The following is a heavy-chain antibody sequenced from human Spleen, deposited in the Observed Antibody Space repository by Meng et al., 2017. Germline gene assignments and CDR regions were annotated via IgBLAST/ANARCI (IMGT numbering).Heavy chain of an antibody. D-gene: IGHD2-2*01. J-gene: IGHJ4*02. CDR3: ARKAGNCISTTCYSLDY. Sequence: SVKVSCKPSGYNFPDYWLHWVRQAPGQGLEWMGGINAVFGTTNYAQKFQGRVTITTDESTSIVYMELTRLTSEDTAVYFCARKAGNCISTTCYSLDYWGQGTLVTVSS. V-gene: IGHV1-69*05. CDR2: INAVFGTT. CDR1: GYNFPDYW.